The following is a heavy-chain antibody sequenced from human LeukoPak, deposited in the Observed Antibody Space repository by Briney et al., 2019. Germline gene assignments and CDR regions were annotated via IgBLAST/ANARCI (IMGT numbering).Heavy chain of an antibody. CDR2: IIPIFGTA. D-gene: IGHD6-13*01. CDR3: ARGGAAAGTKSGYFDY. Sequence: ASMKVSCKASGGTFSSYAISWVRQAPGQGLEWMGGIIPIFGTANYAQKFQGRVTITADESTSTAYMELSSLRSEDTAVYYCARGGAAAGTKSGYFDYWGQGTLVTVSS. V-gene: IGHV1-69*13. J-gene: IGHJ4*02. CDR1: GGTFSSYA.